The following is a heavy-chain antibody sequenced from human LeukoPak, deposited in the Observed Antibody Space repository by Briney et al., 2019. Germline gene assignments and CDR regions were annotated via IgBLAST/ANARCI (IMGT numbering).Heavy chain of an antibody. V-gene: IGHV3-74*01. CDR2: INSDGSST. D-gene: IGHD6-13*01. Sequence: GRSLRLSCAASGFTFSSYWMHWVRQAPGKGLVWVSRINSDGSSTSYADSVKGRFTISRDNAKNTLYLQMNSLRAEDTAVYYCASYSSSSYGMDVWGQGTTVTVSS. J-gene: IGHJ6*02. CDR1: GFTFSSYW. CDR3: ASYSSSSYGMDV.